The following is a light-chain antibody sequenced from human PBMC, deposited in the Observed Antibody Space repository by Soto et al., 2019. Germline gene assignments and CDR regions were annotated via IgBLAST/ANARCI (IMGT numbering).Light chain of an antibody. CDR3: QQYGDSSWT. CDR2: VAS. V-gene: IGKV3-20*01. CDR1: QSVSSNY. Sequence: EIVLTQSPGTLSLSPGDRATLSCRASQSVSSNYLAWYQQQKPGQAPRLLIYVASSRAAGVPDRFSGSGSGTDFTLAISRLEPEEFAVYYWQQYGDSSWTFGQGTKVEIK. J-gene: IGKJ1*01.